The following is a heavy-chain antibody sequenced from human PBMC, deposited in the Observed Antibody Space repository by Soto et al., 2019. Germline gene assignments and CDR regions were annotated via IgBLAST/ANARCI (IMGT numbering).Heavy chain of an antibody. V-gene: IGHV6-1*01. CDR3: ARLIGNSWLDS. Sequence: QVQLQQSGPGLVKPSQTLSLTCAISGASVSSNSATWDWIRQSPSRRLEGLGRTYYRSKWYNDYAVSVKCRIHINPDTSNNQLSLQLNSVTTDDTAVYYCARLIGNSWLDSWGQGPLVPVSS. D-gene: IGHD2-8*01. J-gene: IGHJ5*01. CDR1: GASVSSNSAT. CDR2: TYYRSKWYN.